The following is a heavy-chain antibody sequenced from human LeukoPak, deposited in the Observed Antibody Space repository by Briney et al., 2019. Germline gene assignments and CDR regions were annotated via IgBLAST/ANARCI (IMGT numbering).Heavy chain of an antibody. CDR3: ARARYYYGSGDRYYFDY. Sequence: PSETLSLTCTVSGGPISSYYWSWIRQPPGKGLEWIGYIYYSGSTYYNPSLKSRVTISVDTSKSQFSLKLSSVTAADTAVYYCARARYYYGSGDRYYFDYWGQGTLVTVSS. D-gene: IGHD3-10*01. CDR1: GGPISSYY. CDR2: IYYSGST. V-gene: IGHV4-59*08. J-gene: IGHJ4*02.